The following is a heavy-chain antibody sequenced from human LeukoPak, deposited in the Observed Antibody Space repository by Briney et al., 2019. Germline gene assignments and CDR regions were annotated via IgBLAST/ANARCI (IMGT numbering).Heavy chain of an antibody. CDR2: IHYTRTT. J-gene: IGHJ4*02. V-gene: IGHV4-39*01. Sequence: GSLRLSCAASGFTFSSYAMSWVRQAPGKGLEWIGNIHYTRTTYYNPSLRSRVTISVDTSKNRFSLNLNSVTAADTAVYYCARLDPDAGQDYWDQGTLVTVSS. D-gene: IGHD3/OR15-3a*01. CDR1: GFTFSSYA. CDR3: ARLDPDAGQDY.